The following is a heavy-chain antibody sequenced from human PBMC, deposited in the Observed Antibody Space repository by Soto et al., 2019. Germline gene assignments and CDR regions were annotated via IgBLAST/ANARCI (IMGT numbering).Heavy chain of an antibody. CDR1: GFTFSSYA. V-gene: IGHV3-23*01. Sequence: EVQLLESGGGLVQPGGSLRLSCAASGFTFSSYAMSWVRQAPGKGLEWVSDISGSGGSTYYADSVKGRFTISRDNPKNTLYMQMSGLRAEDTAVYYYAKYSRHIEVARGWFGPWGQGTLVTVSS. J-gene: IGHJ5*02. CDR3: AKYSRHIEVARGWFGP. D-gene: IGHD6-19*01. CDR2: ISGSGGST.